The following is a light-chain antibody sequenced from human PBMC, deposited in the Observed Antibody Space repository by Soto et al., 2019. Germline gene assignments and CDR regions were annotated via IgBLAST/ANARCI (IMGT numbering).Light chain of an antibody. CDR1: QSVSTY. CDR3: QHRSNWPPWT. V-gene: IGKV3-11*01. Sequence: EIVLTQSPATLSLSPGERATLSCRASQSVSTYLAWYQQKPGQAPRLLIYGASDRATGIPARFSGSGSGTDFTLTISSLEPADFAVYYCQHRSNWPPWTFGQGTKVEIK. J-gene: IGKJ1*01. CDR2: GAS.